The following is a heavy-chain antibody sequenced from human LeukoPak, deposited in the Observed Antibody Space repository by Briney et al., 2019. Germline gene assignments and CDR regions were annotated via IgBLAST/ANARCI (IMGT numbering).Heavy chain of an antibody. CDR1: GFTFSSYS. J-gene: IGHJ4*02. D-gene: IGHD3-10*01. V-gene: IGHV3-21*05. CDR3: ARGGLLWFGELLSTPRAPFDY. CDR2: ISSSGSDI. Sequence: GGSLRLSCAASGFTFSSYSMNWVRQAPGKGLEWVSYISSSGSDIYYADSVKGRFTISRDNAKNSLYLQMNSLRAEDTAVYYCARGGLLWFGELLSTPRAPFDYWGQGTLVTVSS.